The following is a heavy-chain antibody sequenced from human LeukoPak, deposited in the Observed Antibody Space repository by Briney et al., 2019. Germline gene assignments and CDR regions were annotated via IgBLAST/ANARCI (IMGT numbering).Heavy chain of an antibody. Sequence: GGSLRLSCAASGLTFTNAWMTWVRQAPGKGLEWVGRIKRKTDGGTADYAAPVKGRFTISRDDSKNALYLQMNSLKTEDTAVYYCHLGPPISSSLSWGQGTLVTVSS. CDR2: IKRKTDGGTA. V-gene: IGHV3-15*01. D-gene: IGHD6-13*01. CDR3: HLGPPISSSLS. CDR1: GLTFTNAW. J-gene: IGHJ5*02.